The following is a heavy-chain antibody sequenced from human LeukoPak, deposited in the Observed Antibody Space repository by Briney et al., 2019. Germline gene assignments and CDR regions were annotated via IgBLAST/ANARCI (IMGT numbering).Heavy chain of an antibody. CDR2: MYYSGST. Sequence: SETLSLTCTVSGGSISSYYCSWTRKPPGRGLEWIGYMYYSGSTNYNPSLKSRVTISVDMSKNQFSLKLSSVTAADTAVYYCVRSSTYHLFDDWGQGTLVTVSS. CDR1: GGSISSYY. CDR3: VRSSTYHLFDD. D-gene: IGHD2-15*01. J-gene: IGHJ4*02. V-gene: IGHV4-59*08.